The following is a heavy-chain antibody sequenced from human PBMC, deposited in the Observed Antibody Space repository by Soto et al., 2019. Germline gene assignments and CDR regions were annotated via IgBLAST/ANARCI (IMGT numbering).Heavy chain of an antibody. V-gene: IGHV3-7*03. J-gene: IGHJ4*02. CDR1: GFTFSSYW. CDR3: AKDTVAAQPDY. Sequence: EVQLVESGGGLVQPGGSLRLSCAASGFTFSSYWMSWVRQAPGKGLEWVANIKQDGSEKYYVDSVKGRFTISRDNSKNTLYLQMNSLRAEDTAVYYCAKDTVAAQPDYWGQGTLVTVSS. D-gene: IGHD4-17*01. CDR2: IKQDGSEK.